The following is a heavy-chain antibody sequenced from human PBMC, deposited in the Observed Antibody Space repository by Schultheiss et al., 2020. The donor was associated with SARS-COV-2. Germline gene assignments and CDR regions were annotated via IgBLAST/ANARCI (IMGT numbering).Heavy chain of an antibody. CDR2: IIPIFGTA. Sequence: SVKVSCKASGGTFSSYAISWVRQAPGQGLEWMGGIIPIFGTANYAQKFQGRVTITADESTSTAYMELSSLRSEDTAVYYCAGRLRARYYYYGMDVWGQGTTVTVSS. J-gene: IGHJ6*02. V-gene: IGHV1-69*13. CDR1: GGTFSSYA. CDR3: AGRLRARYYYYGMDV. D-gene: IGHD2-21*02.